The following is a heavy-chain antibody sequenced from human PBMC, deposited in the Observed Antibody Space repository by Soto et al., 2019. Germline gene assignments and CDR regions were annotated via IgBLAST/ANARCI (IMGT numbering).Heavy chain of an antibody. CDR1: EFTFSNYW. CDR2: IKQDGSEK. V-gene: IGHV3-7*04. Sequence: EVQLVESGGGLVQPGGSLRLSCAASEFTFSNYWMSWVRQGPGQGLDWMANIKQDGSEKYYVDSVKGRFTISRDNAKNSLYLQMHCLTADDTAVYYCSRQQYGNIYWGQGTLVTVSS. D-gene: IGHD4-17*01. CDR3: SRQQYGNIY. J-gene: IGHJ4*02.